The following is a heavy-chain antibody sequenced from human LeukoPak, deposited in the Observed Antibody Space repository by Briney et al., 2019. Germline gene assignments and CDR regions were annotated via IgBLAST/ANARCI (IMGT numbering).Heavy chain of an antibody. CDR1: GGSIGSYY. V-gene: IGHV4-4*09. J-gene: IGHJ6*03. CDR3: ARQGTVGAYYYYYMDV. Sequence: SETLSLTCTVSGGSIGSYYWSWIRRPPGKGLEWIGYIYTSGSTNYNPSLKSRVTISVDTSKNQFSLKLSSVTAADTAVYYCARQGTVGAYYYYYMDVWGKGTTVTVSS. D-gene: IGHD4-23*01. CDR2: IYTSGST.